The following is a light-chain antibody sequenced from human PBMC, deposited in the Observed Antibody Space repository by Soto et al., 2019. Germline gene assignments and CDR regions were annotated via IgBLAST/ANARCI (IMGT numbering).Light chain of an antibody. Sequence: QSALTQAASVSGSPGQSITISCTGTSSDVGAYNYASWYQHHPDKAPKLMIYEVTNRPSGVSNRFSGSKSGNTASLTISGLQAEDEADYYCSSYTSSSTLAFGGGTKLTVL. CDR1: SSDVGAYNY. V-gene: IGLV2-14*01. J-gene: IGLJ2*01. CDR3: SSYTSSSTLA. CDR2: EVT.